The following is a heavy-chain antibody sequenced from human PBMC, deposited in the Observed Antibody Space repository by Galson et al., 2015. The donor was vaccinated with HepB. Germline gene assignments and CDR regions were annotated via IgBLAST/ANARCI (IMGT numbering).Heavy chain of an antibody. V-gene: IGHV1-69*10. CDR3: ARAGSRYSSGWYYFDY. CDR2: IIPILGIA. CDR1: GCTFSSYA. Sequence: SVKVSCKASGCTFSSYAISWVRQAPGQGLEWMGGIIPILGIANYAQKFQGRVTITADKSTSTAYMELSSLRSEDTAVYYCARAGSRYSSGWYYFDYWGQGTLVTVSS. D-gene: IGHD6-19*01. J-gene: IGHJ4*02.